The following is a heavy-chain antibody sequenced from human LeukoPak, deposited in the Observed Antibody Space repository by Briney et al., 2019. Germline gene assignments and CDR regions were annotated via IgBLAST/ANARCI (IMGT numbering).Heavy chain of an antibody. V-gene: IGHV3-30-3*01. CDR3: ARGAFDI. CDR2: ISYDGSNK. J-gene: IGHJ3*02. Sequence: GGSLRLSCAASGFTFSSYAMHWVRQAPGKGLEWVAVISYDGSNKYYADSVKGRFTISRDNSKDTLYLQMNSLRAEDTAVYYCARGAFDIWGQGTMVTVSS. CDR1: GFTFSSYA.